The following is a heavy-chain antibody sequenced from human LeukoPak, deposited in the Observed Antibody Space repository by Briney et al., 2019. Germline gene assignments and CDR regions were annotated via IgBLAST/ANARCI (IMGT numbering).Heavy chain of an antibody. J-gene: IGHJ4*02. CDR3: ARLMYYYDSSGYYPYYFDY. D-gene: IGHD3-22*01. V-gene: IGHV5-51*01. CDR2: IYPGNSDT. Sequence: GESLKISCKGSGYSFTTFWIGWVRQMPGKGLEYMGIIYPGNSDTRYSPSFQGQVTISADKSISTAYLQWSSLKASDTAMYYCARLMYYYDSSGYYPYYFDYWGQGTLVTVSS. CDR1: GYSFTTFW.